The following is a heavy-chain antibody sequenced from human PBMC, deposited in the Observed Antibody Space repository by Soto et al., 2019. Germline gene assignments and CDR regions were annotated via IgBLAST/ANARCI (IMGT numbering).Heavy chain of an antibody. D-gene: IGHD3-10*01. Sequence: QVQLQQWGAGLLKPSETLSLTCAVYGGSFSGYYWSWIRQPPGKGLEWIGEINHSGSTNYNPSLKSRVTISVDTSKNQFSPKLSSVTAADTAVYYCARGVDDKNYYGPWGQGTLVTVSS. CDR2: INHSGST. J-gene: IGHJ5*02. CDR3: ARGVDDKNYYGP. V-gene: IGHV4-34*01. CDR1: GGSFSGYY.